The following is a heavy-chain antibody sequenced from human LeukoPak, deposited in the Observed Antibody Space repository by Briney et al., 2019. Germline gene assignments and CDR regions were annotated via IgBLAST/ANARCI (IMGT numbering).Heavy chain of an antibody. CDR1: GGSISGGNYY. Sequence: SETLSLTCTVSGGSISGGNYYWSWIRQPAGKGLEWIGRIYTSGYTNYNPSLKSRVTISVDTSTNQFSLRLSSVTAADTAVYYCARGLAVAGKCPFDYWGQGTLVTVSS. V-gene: IGHV4-61*02. D-gene: IGHD6-19*01. CDR3: ARGLAVAGKCPFDY. J-gene: IGHJ4*02. CDR2: IYTSGYT.